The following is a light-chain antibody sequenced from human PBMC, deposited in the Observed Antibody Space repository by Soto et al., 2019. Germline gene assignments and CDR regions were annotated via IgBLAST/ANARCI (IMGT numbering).Light chain of an antibody. CDR3: CSYAGSSSYV. V-gene: IGLV2-23*01. J-gene: IGLJ1*01. Sequence: QSVLTQPASGTGSPGQSTTITCTRTSSDVGSYNLVSWYQQHPGKAPKLMIYEGSKRPSGVSNRFSGSKSGNTASLTISGLQAEDEADYYCCSYAGSSSYVFGTGTKVTVL. CDR1: SSDVGSYNL. CDR2: EGS.